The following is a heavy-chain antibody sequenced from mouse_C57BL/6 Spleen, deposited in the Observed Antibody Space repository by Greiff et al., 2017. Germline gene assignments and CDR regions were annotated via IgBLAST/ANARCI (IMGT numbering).Heavy chain of an antibody. CDR1: GYTFTGYW. D-gene: IGHD2-2*01. J-gene: IGHJ2*01. V-gene: IGHV1-9*01. Sequence: VQLQESGAELMKPGASVKLSCKATGYTFTGYWIEWVKQRPGHGLEWIGEILPGSGSTNYNEKFKGKATFTADTSSDTAYMQLSSLTTEDSAIYYCARWKNYYGYDEYYFDYWGQGTTLTVSS. CDR3: ARWKNYYGYDEYYFDY. CDR2: ILPGSGST.